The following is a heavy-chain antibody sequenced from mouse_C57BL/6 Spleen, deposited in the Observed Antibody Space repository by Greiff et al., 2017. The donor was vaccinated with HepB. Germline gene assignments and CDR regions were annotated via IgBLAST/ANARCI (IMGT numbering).Heavy chain of an antibody. J-gene: IGHJ2*01. D-gene: IGHD4-1*01. CDR1: GFTFSDYG. CDR3: ARERTGYFDY. CDR2: ISSGSSTI. V-gene: IGHV5-17*01. Sequence: EVMLVESGGGLVKPGGSLKLSCAASGFTFSDYGMHWVRQAPEKGLEWVAYISSGSSTIYYADTVKGRFTISRDNAKDTLFLQMTSLRSEDTAMYYCARERTGYFDYWGQGTTLTVSS.